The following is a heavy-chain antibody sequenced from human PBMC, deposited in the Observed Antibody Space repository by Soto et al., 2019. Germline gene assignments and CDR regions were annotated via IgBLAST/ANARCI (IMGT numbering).Heavy chain of an antibody. J-gene: IGHJ6*02. CDR1: GGSISSSNW. Sequence: WETLSRTCAVSGGSISSSNWWSWVRQPPGKGLEWIGEIYHSGSTNYNPSLKSRVTISVDKSKNQFSLKLSSVTAADTAVYYCARSPDSSGYYPRWYYYGMDVWGQGTTVTVSS. CDR3: ARSPDSSGYYPRWYYYGMDV. V-gene: IGHV4-4*02. D-gene: IGHD3-22*01. CDR2: IYHSGST.